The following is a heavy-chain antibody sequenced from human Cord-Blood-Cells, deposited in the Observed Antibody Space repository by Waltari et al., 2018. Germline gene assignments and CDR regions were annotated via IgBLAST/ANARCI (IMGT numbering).Heavy chain of an antibody. D-gene: IGHD4-4*01. Sequence: QVQLHQLGAAPLKPAEPLSLLCAVYGGSLSVYYWSWLRQPPGKGQEWMGEINHSGSTNYNPSLKSRVTISVDTSKNQFSLKLSSVTAADTAVYYCARAGYRDYSKIFDYWGQGTLVTVSS. J-gene: IGHJ4*02. CDR2: INHSGST. V-gene: IGHV4-34*01. CDR3: ARAGYRDYSKIFDY. CDR1: GGSLSVYY.